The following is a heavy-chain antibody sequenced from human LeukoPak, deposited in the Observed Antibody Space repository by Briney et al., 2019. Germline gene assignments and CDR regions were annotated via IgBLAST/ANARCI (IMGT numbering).Heavy chain of an antibody. J-gene: IGHJ4*02. V-gene: IGHV1-46*01. CDR2: IYPRDGST. CDR1: GYTFTSNY. Sequence: ASVKVSCKPSGYTFTSNYIHWVRQAPGQGLEWMGMIYPRDGSTSYAQKFQGRVTVTRDTSTSTVHMELSGLRSEDTAVYYCARDQEGFDYWGQGTLVTVSS. CDR3: ARDQEGFDY.